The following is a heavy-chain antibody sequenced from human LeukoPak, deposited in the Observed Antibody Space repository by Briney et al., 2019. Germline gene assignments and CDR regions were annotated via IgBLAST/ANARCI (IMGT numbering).Heavy chain of an antibody. J-gene: IGHJ5*02. Sequence: ASVKVSCKVSGYTLSESSMHWVRQAPGKGLEWMGGFDPGDGQTIYAQKFQGRVTMTEDTSTDTAYMELSSLRSEDTATYYCVTVTGNYPNWFDPWGQGTLVTVSS. V-gene: IGHV1-24*01. CDR2: FDPGDGQT. CDR1: GYTLSESS. D-gene: IGHD3-16*02. CDR3: VTVTGNYPNWFDP.